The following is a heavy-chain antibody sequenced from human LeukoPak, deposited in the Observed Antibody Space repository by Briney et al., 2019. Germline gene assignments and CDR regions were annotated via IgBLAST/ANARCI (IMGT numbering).Heavy chain of an antibody. CDR2: INHSGST. J-gene: IGHJ4*02. V-gene: IGHV4-34*01. Sequence: SETLSLTCAVYGGSFSGYYWSWIRQPPGKGLEWLGEINHSGSTNYNPSLKSRVTTSVDTSKNQFSLKLSSVTAADTAVYYCASGPPYYYDSSGYVKWGQGTLVTVSS. CDR1: GGSFSGYY. D-gene: IGHD3-22*01. CDR3: ASGPPYYYDSSGYVK.